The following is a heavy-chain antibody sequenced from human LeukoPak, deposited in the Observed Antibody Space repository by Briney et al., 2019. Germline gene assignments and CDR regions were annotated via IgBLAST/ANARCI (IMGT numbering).Heavy chain of an antibody. D-gene: IGHD2-2*01. CDR3: ARDRGYCSSTSCYLNYYYGMDV. J-gene: IGHJ6*04. CDR1: GGTFISYA. V-gene: IGHV1-69*01. CDR2: IIPIFGTA. Sequence: GSSVKVSYKASGGTFISYAISWVRQAPGQGREWMGGIIPIFGTANYTQKFQGRVTITADESPSTAYMELSSLRSEDTAVYYCARDRGYCSSTSCYLNYYYGMDVWGKGTTVTVSS.